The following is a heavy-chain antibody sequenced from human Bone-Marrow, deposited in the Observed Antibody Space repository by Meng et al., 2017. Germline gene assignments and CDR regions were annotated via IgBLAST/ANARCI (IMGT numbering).Heavy chain of an antibody. CDR3: ARVGVVVITPNWFDP. V-gene: IGHV4-34*01. D-gene: IGHD3-22*01. CDR2: INHSGST. CDR1: GGSFTGYY. J-gene: IGHJ5*02. Sequence: QRQKGRGRLLKRSGTLTLSCAGYGGSFTGYYWGSISQPPGNGLVWIREINHSGSTNYHPSPKSRVTISVDTSKNQFSLKLSSVNAADTAVYYCARVGVVVITPNWFDPWGQVTLVTVSS.